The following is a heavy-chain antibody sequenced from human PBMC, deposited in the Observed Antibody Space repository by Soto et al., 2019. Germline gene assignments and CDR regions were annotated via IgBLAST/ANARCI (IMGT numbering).Heavy chain of an antibody. Sequence: SETLSLTCTVSGGSISSYYWSWIRQPPGKGLEWIGYIYYSGSTNYNPSLKSRVTISVDTSKNQFSLKLSSVTAADTAVYYCARGLFGSSWYGNWFDPWGQGTLVTVS. J-gene: IGHJ5*02. V-gene: IGHV4-59*01. CDR1: GGSISSYY. D-gene: IGHD6-13*01. CDR3: ARGLFGSSWYGNWFDP. CDR2: IYYSGST.